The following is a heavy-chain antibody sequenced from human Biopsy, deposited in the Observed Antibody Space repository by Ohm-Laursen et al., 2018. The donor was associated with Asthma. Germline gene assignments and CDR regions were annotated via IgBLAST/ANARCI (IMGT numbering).Heavy chain of an antibody. Sequence: LSLTCAASGFTFMTYGMHWVRQVPGKGLEWVATVGSDESYTDHADSVKGRFTISRDNSKNTLHLQMNSLSPEDTAVYYCARGDSSGWSHYYFDYWGQGTLVTVSS. CDR2: VGSDESYT. CDR3: ARGDSSGWSHYYFDY. J-gene: IGHJ4*02. CDR1: GFTFMTYG. V-gene: IGHV3-33*01. D-gene: IGHD6-19*01.